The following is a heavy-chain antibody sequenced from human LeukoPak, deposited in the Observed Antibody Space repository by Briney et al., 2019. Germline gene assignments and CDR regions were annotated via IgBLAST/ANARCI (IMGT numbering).Heavy chain of an antibody. Sequence: GGSLRLSCETSGFTFSSYAMSWVRQAPGKGLEWVSVIYGGGSTFYADSVKGRSTISRDNSQNTMYLQMNGLRAEDTAVYYCATWPGAWYGEDYWGQGTLVTVSS. J-gene: IGHJ4*02. D-gene: IGHD3-10*01. CDR1: GFTFSSYA. CDR3: ATWPGAWYGEDY. CDR2: IYGGGST. V-gene: IGHV3-53*01.